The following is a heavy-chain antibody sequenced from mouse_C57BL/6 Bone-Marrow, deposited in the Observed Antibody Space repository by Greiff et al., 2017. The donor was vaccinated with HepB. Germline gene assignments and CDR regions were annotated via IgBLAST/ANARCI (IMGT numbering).Heavy chain of an antibody. J-gene: IGHJ3*01. Sequence: EVKLQESGGGLVKPGGSLKLSCAASGFTFSSYAMSWVRQTPEKRLEWVATISDGGSYTYYPDNVKGRFTISRDNAKNNLYLQMSHLKSEDTAMYYCARKEAWFAYWGQGTLVTVSA. CDR2: ISDGGSYT. V-gene: IGHV5-4*03. CDR1: GFTFSSYA. CDR3: ARKEAWFAY.